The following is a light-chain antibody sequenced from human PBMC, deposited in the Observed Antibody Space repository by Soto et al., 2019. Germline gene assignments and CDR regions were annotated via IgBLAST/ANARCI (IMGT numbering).Light chain of an antibody. Sequence: WSRSPGTLALSPGERATLSCRASQSVDDNFLAWYQQKSGQAPRLLIYGASIRATGIPDRFSGSGSGTDFTLTISRLEPEDFAVFYCPLYGRPPETFGQVSKVDIK. CDR1: QSVDDNF. V-gene: IGKV3-20*01. CDR2: GAS. CDR3: PLYGRPPET. J-gene: IGKJ1*01.